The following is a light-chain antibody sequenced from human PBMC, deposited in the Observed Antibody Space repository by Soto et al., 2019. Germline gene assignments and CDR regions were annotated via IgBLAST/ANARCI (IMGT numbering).Light chain of an antibody. CDR1: SSDVGSYNL. CDR2: EVS. CDR3: CSYAGSSTPYV. J-gene: IGLJ1*01. V-gene: IGLV2-23*02. Sequence: QSELTQAASVSGSPGQSITISCTGTSSDVGSYNLVSWYQQHPGKAPKLMIYEVSKRPSGVSNRFSGSKSGNTASLTISGLQAEDEADYYCCSYAGSSTPYVFGTGTKVTVL.